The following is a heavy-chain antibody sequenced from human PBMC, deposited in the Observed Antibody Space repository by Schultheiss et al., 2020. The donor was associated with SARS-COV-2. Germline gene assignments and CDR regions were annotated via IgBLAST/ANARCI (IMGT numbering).Heavy chain of an antibody. CDR3: ARLPGGQQLATPYGMDV. CDR2: LGSSDTYI. CDR1: GFTFDDYA. J-gene: IGHJ6*02. D-gene: IGHD6-13*01. Sequence: GGSLRLSCAASGFTFDDYAMHWVRQAPGKGLEWVSSLGSSDTYIYYGDSLKGRFTLSRDNAKNSLYLQMDSLRAGDTAVYYCARLPGGQQLATPYGMDVWGQGTTVTVSS. V-gene: IGHV3-21*01.